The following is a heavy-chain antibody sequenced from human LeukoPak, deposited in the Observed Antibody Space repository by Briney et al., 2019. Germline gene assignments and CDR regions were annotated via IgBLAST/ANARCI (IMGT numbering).Heavy chain of an antibody. CDR2: ISHDGSNK. J-gene: IGHJ4*02. CDR1: GFTFSSYG. D-gene: IGHD3-22*01. Sequence: GESLRLSCGASGFTFSSYGMHWVRQAPGKGLEWVAVISHDGSNKYYADSVKGRFTISRDNSKNTLYLQMNSLRAEDTAVYYCAKVEYYESSGYLNYWGQGTLVTVSS. V-gene: IGHV3-30*18. CDR3: AKVEYYESSGYLNY.